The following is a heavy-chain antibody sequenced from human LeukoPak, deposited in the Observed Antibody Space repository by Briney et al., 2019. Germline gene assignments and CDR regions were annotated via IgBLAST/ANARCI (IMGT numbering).Heavy chain of an antibody. D-gene: IGHD3-3*01. J-gene: IGHJ4*02. CDR2: IYYSGST. V-gene: IGHV4-31*03. Sequence: PSETLSLTCTVSGGSISSGGYYWSWIRQHPGKGLEWIGYIYYSGSTYFNPSLKSRVTISVDTSKNQFSLKLSSVTAADTAVYYCARAGGFFSPFGYWGQGTLVTVSS. CDR3: ARAGGFFSPFGY. CDR1: GGSISSGGYY.